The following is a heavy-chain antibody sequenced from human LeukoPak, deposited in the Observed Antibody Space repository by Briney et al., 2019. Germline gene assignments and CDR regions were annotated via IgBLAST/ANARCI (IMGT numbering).Heavy chain of an antibody. CDR2: IYYSGST. D-gene: IGHD6-19*01. Sequence: SQTLSLTCSVSGGSISSGGYYWSWIRQHPGKGLEWIGSIYYSGSTYYNPSLKSRVTISVDTSKNQFSLKLSSVTAADTAVYYCARHGGSSGFDYWGQGTLVTVSS. CDR1: GGSISSGGYY. V-gene: IGHV4-30-2*03. CDR3: ARHGGSSGFDY. J-gene: IGHJ4*02.